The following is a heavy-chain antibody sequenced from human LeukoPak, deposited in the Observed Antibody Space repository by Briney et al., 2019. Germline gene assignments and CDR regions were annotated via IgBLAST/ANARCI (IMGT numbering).Heavy chain of an antibody. Sequence: SVKVSCKASGGTFSSYAISWVRQAPGQGLEWMGRIIPILGIANYAQKFQGRVTITADRSTSTAYMELSSLRSEDTAVYYCARVGDDSSATFDYWGQGTLVTVSS. V-gene: IGHV1-69*04. CDR3: ARVGDDSSATFDY. CDR2: IIPILGIA. D-gene: IGHD3-22*01. J-gene: IGHJ4*02. CDR1: GGTFSSYA.